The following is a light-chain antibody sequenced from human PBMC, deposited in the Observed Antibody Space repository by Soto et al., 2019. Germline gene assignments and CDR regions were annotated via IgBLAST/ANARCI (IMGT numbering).Light chain of an antibody. V-gene: IGLV2-14*03. CDR3: SSYTTSASII. Sequence: QSALTRPASVAGSPGESLAITCTGSSSDIGTYRYVSWYQQHPGKAPRLVLFDVNRRPSGVSDRFSGDKSGSTASLTISGLQAEDEAYYYCSSYTTSASIIFGGGTKVTVL. CDR1: SSDIGTYRY. J-gene: IGLJ2*01. CDR2: DVN.